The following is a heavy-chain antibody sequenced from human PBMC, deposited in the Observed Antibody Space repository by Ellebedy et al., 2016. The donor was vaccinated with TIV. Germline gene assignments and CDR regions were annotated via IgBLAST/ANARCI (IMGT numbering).Heavy chain of an antibody. CDR2: ISSSGSA. V-gene: IGHV4-4*07. CDR1: GGSISDYY. J-gene: IGHJ5*02. Sequence: GSLRLSXTVSGGSISDYYWSWVRQPAGKGLEWIGRISSSGSAIYKSSLKSRVTMSVDTSKNQFSLKLSSVTAADTAVYYCARGTALRFLTSWFNPWGQGTLVTVSS. D-gene: IGHD3-3*01. CDR3: ARGTALRFLTSWFNP.